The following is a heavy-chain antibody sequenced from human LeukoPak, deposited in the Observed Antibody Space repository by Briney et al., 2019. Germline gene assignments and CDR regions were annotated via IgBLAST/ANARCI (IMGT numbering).Heavy chain of an antibody. D-gene: IGHD3-22*01. CDR2: INHSGST. Sequence: PSETLSLTCTVSGGSISSSSYYWSWIRQPPGKGLEWIGEINHSGSTNYNPSLKSRVTISVDTSKNQFSLKLSSVTAADTAVYYCASRYYYDSSGYYRAEYFQHWGQGTLVTVSS. CDR3: ASRYYYDSSGYYRAEYFQH. CDR1: GGSISSSSYY. J-gene: IGHJ1*01. V-gene: IGHV4-39*07.